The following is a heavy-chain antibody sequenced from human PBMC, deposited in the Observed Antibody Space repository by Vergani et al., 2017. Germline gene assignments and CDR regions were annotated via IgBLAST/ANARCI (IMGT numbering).Heavy chain of an antibody. CDR3: ARDPDIVVVPAAPYYYYYYGMDV. CDR2: MNPNSGNT. CDR1: GYTFTSYD. J-gene: IGHJ6*02. V-gene: IGHV1-8*01. Sequence: QVHLLQSGAEVKKPGASVKVSCKASGYTFTSYDINWVRQATGQGLEWMGWMNPNSGNTGYAQKFQGRVTMTRNTSISTAYMELSSLRSDDTAVYYCARDPDIVVVPAAPYYYYYYGMDVWGQGTTVTVSS. D-gene: IGHD2-2*01.